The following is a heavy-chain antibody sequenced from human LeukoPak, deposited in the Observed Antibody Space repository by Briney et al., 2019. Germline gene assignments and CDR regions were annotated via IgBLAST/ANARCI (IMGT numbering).Heavy chain of an antibody. D-gene: IGHD5-24*01. CDR2: MNPNSGDT. CDR3: ARDREEMATTGDY. J-gene: IGHJ4*02. CDR1: GYTFTSYD. V-gene: IGHV1-8*01. Sequence: ASVKVSCKASGYTFTSYDINWVRRATGQGLEWMGWMNPNSGDTGYVQKFQGRVTMATDTSTSTAYMELRSLRSDDTAVYYCARDREEMATTGDYWGQGTLVTVSS.